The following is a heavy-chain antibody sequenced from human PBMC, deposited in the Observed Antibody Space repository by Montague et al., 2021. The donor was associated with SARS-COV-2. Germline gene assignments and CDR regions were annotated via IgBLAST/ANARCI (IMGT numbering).Heavy chain of an antibody. D-gene: IGHD2-15*01. Sequence: TLSLTCTVSGGSIRSGGYYWSWIRQHPGKGLEWIGYIYYSGSTYYNPSLKSRVTISVDTSKNQFSLKLNSVTAADTAVYYCARDTGISGAFDIWGQGTMVTVSS. V-gene: IGHV4-31*03. CDR3: ARDTGISGAFDI. CDR2: IYYSGST. J-gene: IGHJ3*02. CDR1: GGSIRSGGYY.